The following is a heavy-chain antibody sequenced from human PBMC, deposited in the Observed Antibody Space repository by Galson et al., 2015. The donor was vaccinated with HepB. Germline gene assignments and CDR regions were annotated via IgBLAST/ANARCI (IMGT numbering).Heavy chain of an antibody. CDR1: GFSLSTSGVG. CDR3: ARASGSLNAEYFQH. J-gene: IGHJ1*01. V-gene: IGHV2-5*02. CDR2: IYWDNDK. Sequence: PALVKPTQTLTLTCTFSGFSLSTSGVGVGWIRQPPGKALEWLALIYWDNDKRYSPSLKSRLTITKDTSKNQVVLTMTNMDPVDTATYYCARASGSLNAEYFQHWGQGTLVTVSS. D-gene: IGHD1-26*01.